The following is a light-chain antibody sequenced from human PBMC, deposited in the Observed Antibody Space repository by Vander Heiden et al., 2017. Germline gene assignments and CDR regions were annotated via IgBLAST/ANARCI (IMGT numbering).Light chain of an antibody. CDR2: WAS. J-gene: IGKJ2*01. CDR1: QSVLYSSNNKNY. V-gene: IGKV4-1*01. CDR3: QQYYSTPNT. Sequence: DIVMNQSPDPLAVSLGERATINCKSSQSVLYSSNNKNYLAWYQQKPGQPPKLLIYWASTRESGVPDRFSGSGSGTDFTLTISSLQAEDVAVYYCQQYYSTPNTFGQGTKLEIK.